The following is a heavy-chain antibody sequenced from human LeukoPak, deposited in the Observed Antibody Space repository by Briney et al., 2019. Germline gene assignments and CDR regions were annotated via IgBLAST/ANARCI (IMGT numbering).Heavy chain of an antibody. V-gene: IGHV3-33*01. CDR3: GRGASWQGNVCEI. Sequence: PGGSLRLSCAASGFTFSSYGMHWVRQAPGKGLEWVAVIWYDGSQKYYPDSVKGRFTISRDNSKNTLFLQMNSLRAEDTAVYYCGRGASWQGNVCEIWGQGTMVTVSS. J-gene: IGHJ3*02. D-gene: IGHD3-10*01. CDR1: GFTFSSYG. CDR2: IWYDGSQK.